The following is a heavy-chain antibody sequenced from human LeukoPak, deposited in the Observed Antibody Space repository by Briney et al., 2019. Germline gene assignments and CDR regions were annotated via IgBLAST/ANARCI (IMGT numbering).Heavy chain of an antibody. J-gene: IGHJ4*02. CDR2: IGGTGVRT. CDR1: GFTFSSYA. D-gene: IGHD2-2*01. V-gene: IGHV3-23*01. Sequence: GGSLRLSCASSGFTFSSYAMSWVRQAPGKGLEWVSTIGGTGVRTYYADSVKGRFTISRDNSKNTLYLQMNSLRADDTAVYYCAHGTMYQLDSWGQGTLVTVSS. CDR3: AHGTMYQLDS.